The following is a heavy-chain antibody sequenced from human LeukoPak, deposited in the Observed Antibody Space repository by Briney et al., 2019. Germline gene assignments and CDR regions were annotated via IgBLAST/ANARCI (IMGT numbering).Heavy chain of an antibody. D-gene: IGHD6-19*01. CDR1: GFTFSDYY. J-gene: IGHJ4*02. Sequence: GGSLRLSCAASGFTFSDYYMSWIRQARGKGLEWVSYISSSGSTIYYADSVKGRFTISRDNAKNSLYLQMNSLRAEDTAVYYCARDVSSIAVAGVYWGQGTLVTVSS. V-gene: IGHV3-11*04. CDR2: ISSSGSTI. CDR3: ARDVSSIAVAGVY.